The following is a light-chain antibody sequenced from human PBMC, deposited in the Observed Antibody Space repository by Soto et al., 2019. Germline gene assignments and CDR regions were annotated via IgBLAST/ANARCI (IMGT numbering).Light chain of an antibody. V-gene: IGLV2-23*03. J-gene: IGLJ2*01. CDR3: CSYAGLGTVL. Sequence: QSALTQPASLSGSPGQSITISCTGSSGDVGSYNLVSWHQHHPGSAPKLMIFEGSKRPPGVSDRFSGSKSGNTASLTISGLQPEDEADYYCCSYAGLGTVLFGGGTKVTVL. CDR2: EGS. CDR1: SGDVGSYNL.